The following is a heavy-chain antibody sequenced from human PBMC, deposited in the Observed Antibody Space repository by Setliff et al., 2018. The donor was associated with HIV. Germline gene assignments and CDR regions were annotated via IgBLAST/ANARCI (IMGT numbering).Heavy chain of an antibody. CDR2: IYYSGST. CDR1: GGSISSYY. Sequence: SETLSLTCTVSGGSISSYYWSWIRQPPGKGLGWIGYIYYSGSTNYNPSLKSRITISVDTSKNQFSLKLSSVTAADTAVYYCARHSSVRTWGTSDAFDIWGQGTMVTVSS. V-gene: IGHV4-59*08. CDR3: ARHSSVRTWGTSDAFDI. J-gene: IGHJ3*02. D-gene: IGHD1-7*01.